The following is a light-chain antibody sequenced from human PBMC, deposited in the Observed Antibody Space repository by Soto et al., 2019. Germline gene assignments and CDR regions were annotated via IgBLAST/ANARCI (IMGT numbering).Light chain of an antibody. Sequence: EVVLTQSPATLSLSPGDRATLSCRASQSVNNFLAWYQQKPGQTPRLLIYDASKRATGIPGRFSGSGSGTDFTLTISRLEPEDFAVYYCQQYGSSLTFGGGTKVDIK. J-gene: IGKJ4*01. V-gene: IGKV3-11*01. CDR2: DAS. CDR3: QQYGSSLT. CDR1: QSVNNF.